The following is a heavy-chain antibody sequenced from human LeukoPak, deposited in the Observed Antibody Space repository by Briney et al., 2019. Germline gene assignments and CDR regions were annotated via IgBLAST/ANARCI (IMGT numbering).Heavy chain of an antibody. CDR2: ISYDGSNK. V-gene: IGHV3-30-3*01. D-gene: IGHD3-10*01. J-gene: IGHJ4*02. CDR3: ARDFGSLDY. CDR1: GFTFSSYA. Sequence: GRSLRLSCAASGFTFSSYAMHWVRQAPGKGLEWVAVISYDGSNKYYADSVKGRFTISRDNSKNTLYLQMNSLRAEDTAVYYCARDFGSLDYWGQGTLVTVSS.